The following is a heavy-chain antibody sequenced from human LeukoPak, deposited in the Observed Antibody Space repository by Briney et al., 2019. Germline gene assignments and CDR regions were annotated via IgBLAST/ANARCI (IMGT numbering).Heavy chain of an antibody. Sequence: SETLSLTCAVYGGSFSGYYWSWIRQPPGKGLEWIGEINHGGSTNYNPSLKSRVTMSVDTSKNQVALKVTSVTAADTAVYYCARGPHCSGGSCYSPAFDYWCQGTLVTVSS. J-gene: IGHJ4*02. CDR2: INHGGST. CDR3: ARGPHCSGGSCYSPAFDY. V-gene: IGHV4-34*01. CDR1: GGSFSGYY. D-gene: IGHD2-15*01.